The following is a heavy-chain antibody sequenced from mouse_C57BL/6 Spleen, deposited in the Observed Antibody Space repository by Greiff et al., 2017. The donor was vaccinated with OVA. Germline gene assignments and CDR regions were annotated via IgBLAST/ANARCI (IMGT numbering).Heavy chain of an antibody. CDR1: GFTFSSYA. J-gene: IGHJ4*01. V-gene: IGHV5-4*01. D-gene: IGHD2-13*01. CDR3: ARGGYGDYGAMDY. Sequence: EVQLVESGGGLVKPGGSLKLSCAASGFTFSSYAMSWVRQTPEQRLEWVATISHGGSYTYYPDNVKGRFTITRDNSENNLYLQMSHLKSEDTAMYYCARGGYGDYGAMDYWGQGTSVTVSS. CDR2: ISHGGSYT.